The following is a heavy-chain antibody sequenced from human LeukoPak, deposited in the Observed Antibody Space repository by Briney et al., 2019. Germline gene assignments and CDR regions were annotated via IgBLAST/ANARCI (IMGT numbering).Heavy chain of an antibody. D-gene: IGHD5-18*01. CDR3: ARIGGSGYTYGTFDY. Sequence: SSVKVSCKASGGTFSSYAISWVRQAPGQGLEWMGRIIPIFGTANYAQKFQGRVTITTDESTSTAYMELSSLRSEDTAVYYCARIGGSGYTYGTFDYWGQGTLVTVSS. CDR2: IIPIFGTA. V-gene: IGHV1-69*05. CDR1: GGTFSSYA. J-gene: IGHJ4*02.